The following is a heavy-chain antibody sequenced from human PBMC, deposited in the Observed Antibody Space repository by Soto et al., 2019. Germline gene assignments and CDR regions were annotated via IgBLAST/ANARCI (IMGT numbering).Heavy chain of an antibody. J-gene: IGHJ4*02. V-gene: IGHV1-18*01. CDR2: ISAGNGNT. Sequence: APVKVSCKASGYTFTSYGISWVRQAPGQGLEWMGWISAGNGNTKYPQKFQGRVTITRDTSASTAYMELSSLRSEDTAVYYCARGSGYYYWDDYWGQGTLVTAPQ. D-gene: IGHD3-22*01. CDR3: ARGSGYYYWDDY. CDR1: GYTFTSYG.